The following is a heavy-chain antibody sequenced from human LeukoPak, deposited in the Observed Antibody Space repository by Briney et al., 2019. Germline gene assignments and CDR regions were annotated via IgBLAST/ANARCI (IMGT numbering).Heavy chain of an antibody. CDR1: GFTFSSYA. CDR2: ISYDGSNK. D-gene: IGHD5-12*01. Sequence: GGSLRLSCAASGFTFSSYAMHWVRQAPGKGLEWVAVISYDGSNKYYADSVKGRFTISRDNSKNTLYLQMNSLRADDTAVYYCAREMEVGVNIVATLNWFDPWGQGTLVTVSS. V-gene: IGHV3-30-3*01. J-gene: IGHJ5*02. CDR3: AREMEVGVNIVATLNWFDP.